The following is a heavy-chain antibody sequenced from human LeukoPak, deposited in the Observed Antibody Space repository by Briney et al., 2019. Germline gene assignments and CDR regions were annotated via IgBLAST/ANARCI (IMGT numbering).Heavy chain of an antibody. D-gene: IGHD2-15*01. J-gene: IGHJ4*02. Sequence: PGGSLRLSCEASGFTVSNNYMTWVRQAPGKGLEWVSFIYSSGSTSDADSVKGRFSISRDNFKNTLYLQMNSLRVEDTAVYYCGRASVGGGFDYWGQGTLVTVSS. CDR3: GRASVGGGFDY. CDR1: GFTVSNNY. V-gene: IGHV3-66*01. CDR2: IYSSGST.